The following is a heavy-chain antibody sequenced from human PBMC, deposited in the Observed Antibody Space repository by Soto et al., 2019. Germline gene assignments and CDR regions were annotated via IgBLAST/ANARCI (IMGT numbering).Heavy chain of an antibody. Sequence: ASVKVSCKASGYTFTGYYMHWVRQAPGQGLEWMGWINPNSGGTNYAQKFQGRVTMTRDTSISTAYMELSRLRSDDTAVYYCARGGTGGYIYYYYGMDVWGQGTTVTGSS. D-gene: IGHD1-1*01. CDR3: ARGGTGGYIYYYYGMDV. V-gene: IGHV1-2*02. J-gene: IGHJ6*02. CDR1: GYTFTGYY. CDR2: INPNSGGT.